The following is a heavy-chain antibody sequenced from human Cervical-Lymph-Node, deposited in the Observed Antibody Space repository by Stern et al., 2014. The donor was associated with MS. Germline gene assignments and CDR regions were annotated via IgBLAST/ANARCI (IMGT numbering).Heavy chain of an antibody. J-gene: IGHJ4*02. D-gene: IGHD6-19*01. CDR3: ARASGWSVGYFDY. Sequence: VQLVESGGGVVQPGRSVRLSCAASGFTFSSYGMHWVRQAPGKGLEWVAVIWYDGSKKYYADSVKGRFTISRDNSKNTLYLQMNSLRAEDTAVYYCARASGWSVGYFDYWGQGTLVTVSS. CDR2: IWYDGSKK. V-gene: IGHV3-33*01. CDR1: GFTFSSYG.